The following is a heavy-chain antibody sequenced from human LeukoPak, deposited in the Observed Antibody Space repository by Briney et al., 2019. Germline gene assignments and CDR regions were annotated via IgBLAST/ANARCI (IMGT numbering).Heavy chain of an antibody. CDR1: GYIFSDHA. J-gene: IGHJ4*02. V-gene: IGHV3-30*04. Sequence: GRSLRLSCAASGYIFSDHAMHWVRQAPGKGLEWLAYLSHDGTTAYYANSVKGRLTISRDNSKNTLFLQLSSLRIEDTAVYYCAREGQRLRVDYWGQGTLVTVSS. D-gene: IGHD4-17*01. CDR3: AREGQRLRVDY. CDR2: LSHDGTTA.